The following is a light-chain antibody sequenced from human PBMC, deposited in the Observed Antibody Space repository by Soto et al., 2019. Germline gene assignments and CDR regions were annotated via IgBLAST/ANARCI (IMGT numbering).Light chain of an antibody. CDR1: QSVSSGY. Sequence: EIVLTQSPGTLSLSPGGRATLSCRASQSVSSGYLAWYQQKAGQAPRLLIYDASSRATGIPARFSGSGSGTEFTLTISSLQSEDFAVYYCQQYNNWPTFGQGTRLEIK. CDR3: QQYNNWPT. V-gene: IGKV3D-15*01. CDR2: DAS. J-gene: IGKJ5*01.